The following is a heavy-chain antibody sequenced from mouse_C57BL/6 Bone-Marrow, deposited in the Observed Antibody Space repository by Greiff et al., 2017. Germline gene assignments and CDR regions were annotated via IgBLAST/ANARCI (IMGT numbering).Heavy chain of an antibody. CDR3: ARGHYYAMDY. V-gene: IGHV5-17*01. D-gene: IGHD3-1*01. Sequence: EVKLQQSGGGLVKPGGSLKLSCAASGFTFSDYGMHWVRQAPEKGLEWVAYISSGSSTIYYADTVKGRFTISGDNAKNTLFLQMTSLRSEDTAMYYCARGHYYAMDYWGQGTSVTVSS. CDR1: GFTFSDYG. CDR2: ISSGSSTI. J-gene: IGHJ4*01.